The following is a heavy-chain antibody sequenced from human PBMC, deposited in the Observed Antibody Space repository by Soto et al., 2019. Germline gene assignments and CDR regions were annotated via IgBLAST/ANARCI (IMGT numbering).Heavy chain of an antibody. CDR3: VKDGRAIAVAGYFDP. V-gene: IGHV3-23*01. J-gene: IGHJ5*02. CDR2: ISGSGGST. D-gene: IGHD6-19*01. CDR1: GFTFSSYA. Sequence: EVQLLESGGGLVQPGGSLRLSCAASGFTFSSYAMSWVRQAPGKGLEWVSAISGSGGSTYYADSVKGRFTISRDNSKNTVYLQMNSLRAEDTAVDYCVKDGRAIAVAGYFDPWGQGTLVTVSS.